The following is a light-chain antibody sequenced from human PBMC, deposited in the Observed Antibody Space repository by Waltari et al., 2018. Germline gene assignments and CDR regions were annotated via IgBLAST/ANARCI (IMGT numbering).Light chain of an antibody. CDR1: QSVSSK. CDR3: QHYNNLPLT. Sequence: EIVMTQSPATLSVSPGERATLSCRTSQSVSSKLAWYKQRPGQAPILLIYGASTRATGIPARFTGSGSGTEFTLTISSLQSEDFAVYFCQHYNNLPLTFGGGTKVEI. CDR2: GAS. V-gene: IGKV3-15*01. J-gene: IGKJ4*01.